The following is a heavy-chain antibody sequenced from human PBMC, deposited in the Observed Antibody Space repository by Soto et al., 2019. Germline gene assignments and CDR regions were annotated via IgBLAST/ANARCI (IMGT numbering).Heavy chain of an antibody. Sequence: QVQLVESGGGLVKPGGSLRLSCAASGFTFSDYYMSWIRQAPGKGLEWVSYISSSGSTIYYADAVKGRFTISRANTKNSLYLQRNSLGAEDSAVCFCAGMAPPIDYWGQGTLVTVSS. CDR1: GFTFSDYY. D-gene: IGHD1-20*01. V-gene: IGHV3-11*01. CDR2: ISSSGSTI. CDR3: AGMAPPIDY. J-gene: IGHJ4*02.